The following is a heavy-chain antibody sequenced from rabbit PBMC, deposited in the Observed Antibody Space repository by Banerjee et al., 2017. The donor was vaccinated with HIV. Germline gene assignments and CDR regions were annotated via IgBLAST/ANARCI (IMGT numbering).Heavy chain of an antibody. CDR1: GFDFSSNA. CDR2: INTSSGVT. V-gene: IGHV1S45*01. CDR3: ARDLAGVIGWNFGL. D-gene: IGHD4-1*01. Sequence: QEQLEESGGDLVKPEGSLTLTCTASGFDFSSNAMCWVRQAPGKGLEWIACINTSSGVTVYATWAKGRFTISRTSSTTVALQMTSLTAADTATYFCARDLAGVIGWNFGLWGQGTLVTVS. J-gene: IGHJ4*01.